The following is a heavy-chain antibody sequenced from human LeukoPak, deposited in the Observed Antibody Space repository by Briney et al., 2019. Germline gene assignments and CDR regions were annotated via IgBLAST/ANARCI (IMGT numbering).Heavy chain of an antibody. CDR2: IRYDGSNK. CDR3: AKDRLEIYDFWSGYYTVFDY. D-gene: IGHD3-3*01. Sequence: GGSLRLSCAASGFTFSSYGMHWVRQAPGKGLEWVAFIRYDGSNKYYADSVKGRFTISRDNSKNTLYLQMNSLRAEDTAVYYCAKDRLEIYDFWSGYYTVFDYWGQGTLVTVSS. CDR1: GFTFSSYG. J-gene: IGHJ4*02. V-gene: IGHV3-30*02.